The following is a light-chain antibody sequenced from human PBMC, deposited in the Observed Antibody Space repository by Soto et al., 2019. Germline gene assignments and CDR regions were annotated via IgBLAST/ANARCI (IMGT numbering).Light chain of an antibody. Sequence: DIQMTQSPSTLSASVGDRLSITCRASQSITNWLAWYQQKPGKAPKILIYKASSLQSEVPSRFSGSASGPEFTLTISSLQPDDFAPYYCQQYHSYPFTFGPGTKVDIK. J-gene: IGKJ3*01. V-gene: IGKV1-5*03. CDR1: QSITNW. CDR3: QQYHSYPFT. CDR2: KAS.